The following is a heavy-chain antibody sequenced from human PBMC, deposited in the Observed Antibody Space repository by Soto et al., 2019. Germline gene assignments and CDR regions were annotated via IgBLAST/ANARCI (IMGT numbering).Heavy chain of an antibody. V-gene: IGHV4-4*07. CDR3: AREGRGYCSGGSCYSTYYFDY. CDR2: IYTSGST. D-gene: IGHD2-15*01. Sequence: SETLSLTCTVSGGSISSYYWSWIRQPAGKGLEWIGRIYTSGSTNYNPSLKSRVTMSVDTSKNQFSLKLSSVTAADTAVYYCAREGRGYCSGGSCYSTYYFDYWGQGTLLTVSS. J-gene: IGHJ4*02. CDR1: GGSISSYY.